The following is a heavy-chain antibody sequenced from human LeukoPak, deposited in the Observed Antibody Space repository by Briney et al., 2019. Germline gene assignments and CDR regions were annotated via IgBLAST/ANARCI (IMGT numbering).Heavy chain of an antibody. CDR3: ATYRQVLLPFES. Sequence: GGSLRLSCAASEFTFSTFALIWVRQPAGKGLEWVSSIFPSGGEIHYADSVRGRFTISRDNSKSTLSLQMNSLRAEDTAIYYCATYRQVLLPFESWGQGTLVTVSS. CDR2: IFPSGGEI. CDR1: EFTFSTFA. V-gene: IGHV3-23*01. J-gene: IGHJ4*02. D-gene: IGHD2-8*02.